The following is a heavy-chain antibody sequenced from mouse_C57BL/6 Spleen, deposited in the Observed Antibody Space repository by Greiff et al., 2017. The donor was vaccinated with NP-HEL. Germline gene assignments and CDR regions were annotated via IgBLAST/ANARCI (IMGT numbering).Heavy chain of an antibody. CDR3: ATNWDVYWYFDV. CDR2: ISSGSSTI. D-gene: IGHD4-1*01. Sequence: EVQLVESGGGLVKPGGSLKLSCAASGFTFSDYGMHWVRQAPEKGLEWVAYISSGSSTIYYADTVKGRFTISRDNAKNTLFLQMTSLRSEDTAMYYCATNWDVYWYFDVWGTGTTVTVSS. CDR1: GFTFSDYG. J-gene: IGHJ1*03. V-gene: IGHV5-17*01.